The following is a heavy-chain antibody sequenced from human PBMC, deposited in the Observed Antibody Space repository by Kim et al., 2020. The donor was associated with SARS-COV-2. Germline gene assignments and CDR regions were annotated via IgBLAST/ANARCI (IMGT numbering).Heavy chain of an antibody. Sequence: GGSLRLSCAASGFTFFNSEMCWVRQAPGKGLEWVSAIGDVAGDATYADSVKGRFSISRDNSNNILYLQMSSLRAADTAMYYCAKPRPHWYFELWGRGTL. CDR2: IGDVAGDA. CDR3: AKPRPHWYFEL. V-gene: IGHV3-23*01. J-gene: IGHJ2*01. D-gene: IGHD6-6*01. CDR1: GFTFFNSE.